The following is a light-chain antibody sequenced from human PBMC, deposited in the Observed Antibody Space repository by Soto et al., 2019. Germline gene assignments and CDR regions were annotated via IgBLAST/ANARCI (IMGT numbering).Light chain of an antibody. CDR3: SSYAGSDNPYV. CDR2: EVT. CDR1: SGDVGGYDY. Sequence: QSVLTQPPSASGSPGQSVTISCTGTSGDVGGYDYVSWYQQHPGKAPKLMIYEVTKRPLGVPDRFSGSKSGNTASLTVSGLQAEDEADYYCSSYAGSDNPYVFGPGTK. J-gene: IGLJ1*01. V-gene: IGLV2-8*01.